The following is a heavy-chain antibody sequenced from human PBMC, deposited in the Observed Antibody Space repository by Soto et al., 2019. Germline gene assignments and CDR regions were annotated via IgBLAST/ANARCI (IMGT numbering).Heavy chain of an antibody. CDR3: ARYIAVAGTSYYYYGMDV. CDR1: GYTFTSYV. V-gene: IGHV1-18*01. J-gene: IGHJ6*02. Sequence: ASVKVSCKASGYTFTSYVISWVRQAPGQGLEWMGWISAYNGNTNYAQKLQGRVTMTTDTSTSTAYMELRSLRSDDTAVYYCARYIAVAGTSYYYYGMDVWGQGTTVTVSS. CDR2: ISAYNGNT. D-gene: IGHD6-19*01.